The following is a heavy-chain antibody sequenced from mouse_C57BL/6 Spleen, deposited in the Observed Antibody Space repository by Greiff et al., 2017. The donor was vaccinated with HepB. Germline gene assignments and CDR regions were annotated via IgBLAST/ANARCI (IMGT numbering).Heavy chain of an antibody. CDR1: GFTFSSYG. CDR3: ARRGYDYDGGFAY. Sequence: EVQLVESGGDLVKPGGSLKLSCAASGFTFSSYGMSWVRQTPDKRLEWVATISSGGSYTYYPDSVKGRFTISRDNAKNTLYLQMSSLKSEDTAMYYCARRGYDYDGGFAYWGQGTLVTVSA. CDR2: ISSGGSYT. D-gene: IGHD2-4*01. V-gene: IGHV5-6*01. J-gene: IGHJ3*01.